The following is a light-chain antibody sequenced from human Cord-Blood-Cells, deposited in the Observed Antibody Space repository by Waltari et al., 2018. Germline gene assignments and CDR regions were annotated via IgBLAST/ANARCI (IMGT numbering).Light chain of an antibody. J-gene: IGLJ2*01. CDR3: CSYAGSYVV. Sequence: QSALTQPRSVSVSPGQSVTISCTGTSSDVGGYNYVSWYQQHPGKAPKLMIYDVSKRPSGVPDRFSGSKSGNTASLTISGLHAEDEADYYCCSYAGSYVVFGGGTKLTVL. CDR2: DVS. CDR1: SSDVGGYNY. V-gene: IGLV2-11*01.